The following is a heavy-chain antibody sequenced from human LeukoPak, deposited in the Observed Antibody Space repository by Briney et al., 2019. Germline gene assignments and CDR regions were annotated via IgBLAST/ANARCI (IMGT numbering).Heavy chain of an antibody. J-gene: IGHJ4*02. CDR1: SGSISSSNW. Sequence: NPSETLSLTCAVSSGSISSSNWWSWVRQPPGKGLEWIGEINHSGSTNYNPSLKSRVTISVDMSDNQFSLKLTSVTAADTAVYYCALGYNDIWELWGQGNMVTVSS. CDR3: ALGYNDIWEL. D-gene: IGHD1-26*01. CDR2: INHSGST. V-gene: IGHV4-4*02.